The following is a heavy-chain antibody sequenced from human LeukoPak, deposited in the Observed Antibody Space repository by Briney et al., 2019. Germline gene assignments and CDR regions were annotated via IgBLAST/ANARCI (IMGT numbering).Heavy chain of an antibody. CDR3: AKALDFWSGYSE. J-gene: IGHJ4*02. D-gene: IGHD3-3*01. CDR1: GYTFTSYG. CDR2: ISAYNGNT. V-gene: IGHV1-18*01. Sequence: ASVKVSCKASGYTFTSYGISWVRQAPGQGLEWMGWISAYNGNTNYAQKLQGRVTMSTDTSTSTAYMELRSLRSDDTAVYYCAKALDFWSGYSEWGQGTLVTVSS.